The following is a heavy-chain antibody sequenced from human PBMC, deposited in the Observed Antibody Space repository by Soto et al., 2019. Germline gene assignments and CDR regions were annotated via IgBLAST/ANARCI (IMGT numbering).Heavy chain of an antibody. CDR2: ISAYNGNT. Sequence: QVQLVQSGAEVKKPGASVKVSCKASGYTFTSYGISWVRQAPGQGLEWMGWISAYNGNTNYAQTLQGRVTMTTDTSTSTAYMELRSLRSDDTAVYYCAIAISTRKYYYGMDVWGQGTTVTVSS. V-gene: IGHV1-18*01. D-gene: IGHD2-2*01. CDR1: GYTFTSYG. J-gene: IGHJ6*02. CDR3: AIAISTRKYYYGMDV.